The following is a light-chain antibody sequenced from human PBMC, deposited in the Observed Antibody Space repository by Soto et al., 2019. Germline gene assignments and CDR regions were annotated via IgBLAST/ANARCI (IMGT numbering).Light chain of an antibody. V-gene: IGKV3-15*01. CDR1: QSISNN. CDR2: GAS. CDR3: QQYNNWPG. Sequence: EIVMTQSPATLSVSPGERATLSCRASQSISNNLAWYQQKPGQAPRLLIYGASTRATGVPARFSGSGSGTEFTITISSLQSEDFALYFCQQYNNWPGFGQGTKVEIK. J-gene: IGKJ1*01.